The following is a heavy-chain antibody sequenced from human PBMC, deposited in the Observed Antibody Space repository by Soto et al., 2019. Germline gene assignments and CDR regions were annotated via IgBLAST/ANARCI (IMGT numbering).Heavy chain of an antibody. D-gene: IGHD3-22*01. J-gene: IGHJ4*02. CDR1: GYIFTNHY. Sequence: QVQLVQSGAEVKKPGASVKVSCKASGYIFTNHYIHWVRQAPGQGLEWMGIINPSGGSTNYLQKFQGRVTMSRDTSTSTVYMELSSLRSEDTAVYFCARADYYDSSGFYYDYWGQGTLVTVSS. CDR3: ARADYYDSSGFYYDY. V-gene: IGHV1-46*01. CDR2: INPSGGST.